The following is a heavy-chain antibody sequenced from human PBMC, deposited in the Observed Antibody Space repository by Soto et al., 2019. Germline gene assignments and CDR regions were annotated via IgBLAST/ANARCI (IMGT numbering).Heavy chain of an antibody. CDR2: IKQDGSEK. J-gene: IGHJ6*02. Sequence: GGSLRLSCAASGFTFSSYWMSWVRQAQGKGLEWVANIKQDGSEKYYVDSVKGRFTISRDNAKNSLYLQMNSLRAEDTAVYYCAKYYDFWSGYLGMDVRGQGTTVTVSS. CDR1: GFTFSSYW. CDR3: AKYYDFWSGYLGMDV. D-gene: IGHD3-3*01. V-gene: IGHV3-7*01.